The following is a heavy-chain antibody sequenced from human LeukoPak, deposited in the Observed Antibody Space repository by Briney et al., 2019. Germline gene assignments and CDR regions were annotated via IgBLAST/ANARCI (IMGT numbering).Heavy chain of an antibody. D-gene: IGHD3-10*01. CDR3: SKGELLWFGEVAF. CDR1: GFTFDGYA. Sequence: GGSLRLSCAASGFTFDGYAMHWVRQAPGKGLEWVSCISWNSSNIDYADSVKGRFTISRDNAKNSLYLQMNSLRAEDTALYYCSKGELLWFGEVAFWGQGTLVTVSS. V-gene: IGHV3-9*01. CDR2: ISWNSSNI. J-gene: IGHJ4*02.